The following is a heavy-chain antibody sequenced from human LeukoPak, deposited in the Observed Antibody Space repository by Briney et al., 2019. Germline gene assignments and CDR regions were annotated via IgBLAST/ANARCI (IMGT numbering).Heavy chain of an antibody. CDR3: TRMYYDILTGYYPVDY. V-gene: IGHV3-49*04. D-gene: IGHD3-9*01. CDR1: GFTFGDYA. J-gene: IGHJ4*02. CDR2: IRSKAYGGTT. Sequence: GGSLRLSCTASGFTFGDYAMSWVRQAPGKGLEWVGFIRSKAYGGTTEYAASVKGRFTISRDDSKSIAYLQMNSLKTEDTAVYYCTRMYYDILTGYYPVDYWGQGTLVTVSS.